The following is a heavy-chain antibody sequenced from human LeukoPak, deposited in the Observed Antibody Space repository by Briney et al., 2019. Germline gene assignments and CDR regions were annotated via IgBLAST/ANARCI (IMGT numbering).Heavy chain of an antibody. J-gene: IGHJ6*04. CDR3: ARNLRYCSSTSCYLYYYAMDD. V-gene: IGHV4-34*01. D-gene: IGHD2-2*01. Sequence: PSETLSLTCAVYGGSFSGYYWSWIRQPPGKGLEWIGEINHSGSTNCNPSLKSRVAISVDTSKNQFSLKLSSVTAADTAVYYCARNLRYCSSTSCYLYYYAMDDWGKGTTVTVSS. CDR2: INHSGST. CDR1: GGSFSGYY.